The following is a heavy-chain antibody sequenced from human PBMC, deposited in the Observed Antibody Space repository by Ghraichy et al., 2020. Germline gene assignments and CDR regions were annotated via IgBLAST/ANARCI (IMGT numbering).Heavy chain of an antibody. CDR1: GYTFTGYY. Sequence: ASVKVSCKASGYTFTGYYMHWVRQAPGQGLEWMGWINPNSGGTNYAHKFQGRVTMTRDTSISTAYMELSRLRSDDTAVYYCASPGEYQLLFPPSNWGQGTLVTVSS. J-gene: IGHJ4*02. CDR2: INPNSGGT. V-gene: IGHV1-2*07. D-gene: IGHD2-2*01. CDR3: ASPGEYQLLFPPSN.